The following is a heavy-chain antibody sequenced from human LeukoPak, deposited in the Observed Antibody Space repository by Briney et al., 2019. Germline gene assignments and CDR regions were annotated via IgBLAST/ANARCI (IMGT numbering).Heavy chain of an antibody. V-gene: IGHV3-30*03. Sequence: PGGPLRLSCAASGFTFSSNDMHWVRQATGKGLVWVTNISYDVSNKYYADSVKGRFTISRDKSKNTLYLQMNSLRGEDTAVYYCARSAAAGRIVATFDYWGQGTLVTVSS. D-gene: IGHD5-12*01. CDR3: ARSAAAGRIVATFDY. J-gene: IGHJ4*02. CDR2: ISYDVSNK. CDR1: GFTFSSND.